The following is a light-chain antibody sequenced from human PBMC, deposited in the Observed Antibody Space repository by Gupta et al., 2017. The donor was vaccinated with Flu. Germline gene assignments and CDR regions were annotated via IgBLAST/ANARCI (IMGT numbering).Light chain of an antibody. Sequence: DAVMTQSPLSLPVTVGLPASISCRSSQGLLYSDRHTYLLWFQQRPGHPPKRLIHLVSYRDSGVPDRFSGSGSGTDVTLKISMVEAEDVGVYYCKQGAHWPWTFGQGTKVEIK. CDR1: QGLLYSDRHTY. CDR2: LVS. V-gene: IGKV2-30*01. J-gene: IGKJ1*01. CDR3: KQGAHWPWT.